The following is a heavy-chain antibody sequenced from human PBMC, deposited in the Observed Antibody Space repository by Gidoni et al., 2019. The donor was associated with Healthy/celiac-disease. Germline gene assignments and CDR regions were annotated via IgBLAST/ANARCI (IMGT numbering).Heavy chain of an antibody. CDR2: ISSSSSTI. J-gene: IGHJ4*02. Sequence: EVQLVESGGGLVQPGGSLRLSCAASGFTSSSYSMNWVRQAPGKGLEWVSDISSSSSTIYYADSVKGRFTISRDNAKNSLYLQMNSLRAEDTAVYYCARGRITMVRGAIDYWGQGTLVTVSS. CDR1: GFTSSSYS. CDR3: ARGRITMVRGAIDY. D-gene: IGHD3-10*01. V-gene: IGHV3-48*01.